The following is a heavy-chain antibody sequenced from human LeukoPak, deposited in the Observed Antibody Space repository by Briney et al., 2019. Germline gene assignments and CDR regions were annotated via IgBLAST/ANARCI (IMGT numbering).Heavy chain of an antibody. CDR2: ISYDGSNK. CDR3: ARVNTIFGVDIVSLGAEFEF. D-gene: IGHD3-3*02. J-gene: IGHJ4*02. Sequence: GGSLRLSCAASGFTFSSYAMHWVRQAPGKGLEWVAVISYDGSNKYYADSVKGRFTISRDNSNDTLYLQMNSLRPEDTALYYCARVNTIFGVDIVSLGAEFEFWGQGTLVTVSS. CDR1: GFTFSSYA. V-gene: IGHV3-30*04.